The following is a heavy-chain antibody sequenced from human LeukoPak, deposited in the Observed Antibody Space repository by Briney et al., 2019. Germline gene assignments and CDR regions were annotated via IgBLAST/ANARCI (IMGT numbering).Heavy chain of an antibody. CDR3: ARGEVEGSSSWYLDWFDP. Sequence: PSETLSLTCTVSGAPISSYYWSWIRQPPGKGLEWIGYIYYSGSTNYNPSLKSRVTISVDTSKNQFSLKLSSVTAADTAVYYCARGEVEGSSSWYLDWFDPWGQGTLVTVSS. CDR2: IYYSGST. J-gene: IGHJ5*02. D-gene: IGHD6-13*01. CDR1: GAPISSYY. V-gene: IGHV4-59*01.